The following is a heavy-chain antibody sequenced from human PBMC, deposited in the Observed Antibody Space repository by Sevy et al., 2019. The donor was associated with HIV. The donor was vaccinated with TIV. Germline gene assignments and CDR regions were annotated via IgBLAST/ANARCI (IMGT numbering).Heavy chain of an antibody. CDR1: GYTLTKLS. D-gene: IGHD3-22*01. Sequence: ASVKVSCKVSGYTLTKLSMHWVRQAPGKGLEWMGSSDPEDGERIYAQNFQGRVTMSEDTSTDTAYMDLSSLRSDDTAVYNCAATREYYYGNSGYFDYWGQGTLVTVSS. CDR3: AATREYYYGNSGYFDY. CDR2: SDPEDGER. V-gene: IGHV1-24*01. J-gene: IGHJ4*02.